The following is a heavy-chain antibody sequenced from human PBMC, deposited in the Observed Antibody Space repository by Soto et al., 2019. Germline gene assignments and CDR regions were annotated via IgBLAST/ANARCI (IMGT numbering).Heavy chain of an antibody. CDR1: GYTFTSYG. CDR3: ARVGTLTRKIPEPLDY. J-gene: IGHJ4*02. V-gene: IGHV1-18*01. D-gene: IGHD1-1*01. CDR2: ISAYNGNT. Sequence: ASVKVSCKASGYTFTSYGISWVRQAPGQGLEWMGWISAYNGNTNYAQKLQGRVTMTTDTSTSTAYMELRSLRSDDTAVYYCARVGTLTRKIPEPLDYWGQGTLVTVSS.